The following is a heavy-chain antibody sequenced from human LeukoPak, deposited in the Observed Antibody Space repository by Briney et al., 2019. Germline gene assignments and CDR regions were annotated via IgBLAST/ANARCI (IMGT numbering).Heavy chain of an antibody. CDR3: ARGKGQGTYYYYYMDV. D-gene: IGHD3-10*01. CDR2: ISSSGSTI. J-gene: IGHJ6*03. CDR1: GFTFSDYY. V-gene: IGHV3-11*01. Sequence: GGSLRLSCAASGFTFSDYYMSWIRQAPGKGLEWVSYISSSGSTIYYADSVKGRFTISRDNAKNSLYLQMNSLRAEDTAVYYCARGKGQGTYYYYYMDVWGKGTTATVSS.